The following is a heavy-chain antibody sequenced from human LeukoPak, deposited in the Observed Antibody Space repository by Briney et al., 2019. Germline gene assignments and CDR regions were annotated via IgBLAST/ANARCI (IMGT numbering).Heavy chain of an antibody. CDR1: GYSFTTYP. D-gene: IGHD3-22*01. CDR3: ARVFYDSSDYYWRPFDY. V-gene: IGHV1-2*02. Sequence: GASVKVSCKASGYSFTTYPINWVRQAPGQGLEWMGWINPNSGGINYAQKFQGRVTMTRDTSISTAYMELSRLRSDDTAVYYCARVFYDSSDYYWRPFDYWGQGTLVTVSS. J-gene: IGHJ4*02. CDR2: INPNSGGI.